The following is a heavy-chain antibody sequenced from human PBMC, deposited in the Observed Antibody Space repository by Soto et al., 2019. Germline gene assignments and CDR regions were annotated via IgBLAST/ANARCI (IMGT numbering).Heavy chain of an antibody. CDR1: GGSISSYY. J-gene: IGHJ4*02. D-gene: IGHD5-12*01. V-gene: IGHV4-59*01. CDR3: ARSPTEIVATMGYFDY. Sequence: SETLSLTCPVSGGSISSYYWSWIRQPPGKGLEWIGYIYYSGSTNYNPSLKSRVTISVDTSKNQFSLKLSSVTAADTAVYYCARSPTEIVATMGYFDYWGQGTLVTVSS. CDR2: IYYSGST.